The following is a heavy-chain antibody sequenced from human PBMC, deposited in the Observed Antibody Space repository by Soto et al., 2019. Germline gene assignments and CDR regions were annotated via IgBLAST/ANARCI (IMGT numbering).Heavy chain of an antibody. V-gene: IGHV3-23*01. CDR1: GFTFSIFA. Sequence: PWWSLRFSCAASGFTFSIFAMSWVRQSPGKGLEWVSTISGSGGSTYYADAVKGRFTISRDNSMGTLYLQMKSLRVEDTAIYYCAKEVSLGSTVDLGYWGQGALVTVYS. D-gene: IGHD7-27*01. CDR3: AKEVSLGSTVDLGY. J-gene: IGHJ4*02. CDR2: ISGSGGST.